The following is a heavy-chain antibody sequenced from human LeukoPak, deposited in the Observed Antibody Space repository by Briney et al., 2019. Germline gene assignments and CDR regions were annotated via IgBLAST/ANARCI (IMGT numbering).Heavy chain of an antibody. D-gene: IGHD6-13*01. CDR2: ISSSGSTI. CDR1: GFTFSSYE. CDR3: ARSIAAAGYYYYYYGMDV. V-gene: IGHV3-48*03. J-gene: IGHJ6*02. Sequence: PGGSLRLSCAASGFTFSSYEMNWVRQAPGKGLEWVSYISSSGSTIYYADSVKGRFTISRDNAKNSLYLQMNSLRAEDTAVYYCARSIAAAGYYYYYYGMDVWGQGTTVTVSS.